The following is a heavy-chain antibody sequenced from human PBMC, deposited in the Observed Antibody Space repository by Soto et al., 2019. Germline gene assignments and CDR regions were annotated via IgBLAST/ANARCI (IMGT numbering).Heavy chain of an antibody. D-gene: IGHD3-10*01. V-gene: IGHV4-59*01. CDR2: IYYSGST. J-gene: IGHJ6*02. CDR1: GGSISSYY. Sequence: PSETLSLTCTVSGGSISSYYWSWIRQPPGKGLEWIGYIYYSGSTNYNPSLKSRVTISVDTSKNQFSLKLSSVTAADTAVYYCARDWYYGSGSYYEYYYGTDVWGQGTTVTVSS. CDR3: ARDWYYGSGSYYEYYYGTDV.